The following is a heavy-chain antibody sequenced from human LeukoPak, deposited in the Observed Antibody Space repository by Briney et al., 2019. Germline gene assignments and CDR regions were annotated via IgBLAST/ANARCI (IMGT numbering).Heavy chain of an antibody. J-gene: IGHJ4*02. Sequence: PSETLSLTCTVSGGSISSYYWSWIRQPPGKGLEWIGEINHSGSTNYNPSLKSRVTISVDTSKNQFSLKLSSVTAADTAVYYCARGLTDYDFWSGYYSAPWYFDYWGQGTMVTVSS. CDR3: ARGLTDYDFWSGYYSAPWYFDY. V-gene: IGHV4-34*01. CDR2: INHSGST. D-gene: IGHD3-3*01. CDR1: GGSISSYY.